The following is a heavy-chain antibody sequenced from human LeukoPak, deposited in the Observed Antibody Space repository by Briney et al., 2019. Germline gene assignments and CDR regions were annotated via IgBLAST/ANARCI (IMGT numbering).Heavy chain of an antibody. Sequence: NPGGSLRVSCAASGFTFSSYSMSWVRQAPGKGLEWVSSISGGSSYIYYADSVKGRFTISRDNAKNSLYLQMNSLTAEDTAVYYCAREEVTREFDYWGQGTLVTVSS. CDR1: GFTFSSYS. V-gene: IGHV3-21*01. CDR2: ISGGSSYI. CDR3: AREEVTREFDY. J-gene: IGHJ4*02.